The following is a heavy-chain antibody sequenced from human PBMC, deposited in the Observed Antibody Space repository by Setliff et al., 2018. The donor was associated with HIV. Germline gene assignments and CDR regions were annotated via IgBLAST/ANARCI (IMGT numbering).Heavy chain of an antibody. CDR1: GGSLSGFY. D-gene: IGHD6-19*01. V-gene: IGHV4-34*01. CDR2: VTHSGST. Sequence: SETLSLTCAVYGGSLSGFYWTFIRQSPGKGLEWIGEVTHSGSTTYDPSLKSRITISVDTSKNQFSMKLTSVTAADMGVYYCARGRKKTLAVSGTRYFDFWGQGTLVTVSS. J-gene: IGHJ4*02. CDR3: ARGRKKTLAVSGTRYFDF.